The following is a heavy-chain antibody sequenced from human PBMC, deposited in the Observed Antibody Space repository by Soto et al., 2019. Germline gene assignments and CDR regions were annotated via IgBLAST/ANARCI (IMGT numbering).Heavy chain of an antibody. CDR1: GFTFSSYG. V-gene: IGHV3-33*01. D-gene: IGHD3-3*01. CDR2: IWYDGSNK. CDR3: ARESDDFWSGQPPYYFDY. Sequence: GGSLRLSCAASGFTFSSYGMHWVRQAPGKGLEWVAVIWYDGSNKYYADSVKGRFTISRDNSKNTLYLQMNSLGAEDTAVYYCARESDDFWSGQPPYYFDYWGQGTLVTVSS. J-gene: IGHJ4*02.